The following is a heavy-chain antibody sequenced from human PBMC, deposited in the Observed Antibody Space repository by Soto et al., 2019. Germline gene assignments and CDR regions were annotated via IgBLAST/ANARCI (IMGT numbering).Heavy chain of an antibody. CDR3: ARDHYVYDILTGYGYYYGMDV. D-gene: IGHD3-9*01. J-gene: IGHJ6*02. CDR1: GGSISSGDYY. V-gene: IGHV4-30-4*01. Sequence: QVQLQESGPGLVKPSQTLSLTCTVSGGSISSGDYYWSWIRQPPGKGLEWIGYIYYSGSTYYNPSLNSRVTKSVDTSKNQFSLKLSSVTAADTAVYYCARDHYVYDILTGYGYYYGMDVWGQGTTVTVSS. CDR2: IYYSGST.